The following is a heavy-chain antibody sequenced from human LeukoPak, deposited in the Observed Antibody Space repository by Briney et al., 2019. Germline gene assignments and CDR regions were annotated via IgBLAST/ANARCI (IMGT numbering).Heavy chain of an antibody. Sequence: GGSLRLSCAASGFTFSSYEMNWVRQAPGRGLEWVSYISGSGVTMYYADSVKGRFTISRDDAKNSLYLQMNSLRAEDTAVYYCAREDIRLDYFDYWGQGALVTVSS. CDR1: GFTFSSYE. CDR3: AREDIRLDYFDY. V-gene: IGHV3-48*03. CDR2: ISGSGVTM. D-gene: IGHD6-19*01. J-gene: IGHJ4*02.